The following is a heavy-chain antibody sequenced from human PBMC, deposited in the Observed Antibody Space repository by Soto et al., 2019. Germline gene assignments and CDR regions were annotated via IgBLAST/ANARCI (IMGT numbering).Heavy chain of an antibody. CDR1: GFTFDDYA. CDR3: AKDRGLVLSFYFDY. V-gene: IGHV3-9*01. J-gene: IGHJ4*02. D-gene: IGHD6-19*01. Sequence: EVQLVESGGGLVQPGRSLRLSCAASGFTFDDYAMHWVRQAPGKGLEWVSGISWNSGSIGYADSVKGRFTISRDNAKNSLYLQMNSLRAEDTALYYCAKDRGLVLSFYFDYWGQGTLVNVSS. CDR2: ISWNSGSI.